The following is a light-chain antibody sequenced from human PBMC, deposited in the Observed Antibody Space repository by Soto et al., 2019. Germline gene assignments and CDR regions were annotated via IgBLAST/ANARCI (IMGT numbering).Light chain of an antibody. CDR2: EVS. CDR3: CSYAGSSTFV. J-gene: IGLJ1*01. Sequence: QSALTQPASVSGSPGQSITISCTGTSSDVGSYNLVSWYQQHPGKAPKLMIYEVSKRPSGVSNRVSGSKSGNTASLTISGLHAEDEADYYCCSYAGSSTFVFGTGTKLTVL. CDR1: SSDVGSYNL. V-gene: IGLV2-23*02.